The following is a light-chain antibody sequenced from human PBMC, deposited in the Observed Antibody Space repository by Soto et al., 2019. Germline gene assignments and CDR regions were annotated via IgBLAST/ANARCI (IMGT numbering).Light chain of an antibody. J-gene: IGLJ1*01. CDR1: TSDVGGYNY. CDR3: GSYTGSLAYV. CDR2: EVT. V-gene: IGLV2-14*01. Sequence: QSVLTQPASVSGSLGQSITISCTGTTSDVGGYNYVSWYQQHPGKAPILMIYEVTNRPSGVSNRFSGSKSGNTASLTISGIQVEDEAEYYCGSYTGSLAYVFGTGTKVTLL.